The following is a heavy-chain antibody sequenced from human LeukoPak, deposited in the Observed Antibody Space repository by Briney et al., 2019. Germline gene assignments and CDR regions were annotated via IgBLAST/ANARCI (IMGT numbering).Heavy chain of an antibody. CDR1: GYTFTSYY. CDR3: ARSRDYGDYVCQY. J-gene: IGHJ4*02. V-gene: IGHV1-46*01. CDR2: ISPSGDST. Sequence: ASVKVSCKASGYTFTSYYMHWGRQAPVQGLEWRGIISPSGDSTSYAQKFQGRLTVTRDTSTSTVYMELSSLRSEDTAVYYCARSRDYGDYVCQYWGQGTLVTVSS. D-gene: IGHD4-17*01.